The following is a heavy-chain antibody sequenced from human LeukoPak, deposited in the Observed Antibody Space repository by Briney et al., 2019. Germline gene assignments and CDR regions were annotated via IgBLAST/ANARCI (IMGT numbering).Heavy chain of an antibody. D-gene: IGHD2-21*02. CDR2: IYTSGST. V-gene: IGHV4-4*07. Sequence: SETLSLTCTVSGGSISSYYWSWIRQPAGKGLEWIGRIYTSGSTNYNPSLKSRVTMSVDTSKNQFSLKLSSVTAADTAVYYCARHSYCGGDCYLDYWGQGTLVTVSS. CDR3: ARHSYCGGDCYLDY. CDR1: GGSISSYY. J-gene: IGHJ4*02.